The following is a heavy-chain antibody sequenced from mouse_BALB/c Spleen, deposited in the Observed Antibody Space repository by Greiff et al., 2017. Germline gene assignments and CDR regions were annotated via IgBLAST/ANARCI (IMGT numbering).Heavy chain of an antibody. CDR1: GYSITSGYY. V-gene: IGHV3-6*02. J-gene: IGHJ4*01. CDR2: ISYDGSN. CDR3: ARETLYYAMDY. Sequence: VQLKESGPGLVKPSQSLSLTCSVTGYSITSGYYWNWIRQFPGNKLEWMGYISYDGSNNYNPSLKNRISITRDTSKNQFFLKLNSVTTEDTATYYCARETLYYAMDYWGQGTSVTVSS.